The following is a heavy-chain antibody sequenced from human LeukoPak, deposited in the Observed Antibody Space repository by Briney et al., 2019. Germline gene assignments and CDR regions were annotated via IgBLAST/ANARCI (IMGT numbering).Heavy chain of an antibody. CDR3: ARQEIYCTGGFCSYAFDV. V-gene: IGHV4-39*01. D-gene: IGHD2-8*02. CDR1: GGSISRNSHY. CDR2: IHYSGSA. J-gene: IGHJ3*01. Sequence: YPSETLSLTCTVSGGSISRNSHYWGWIRQPPGMGLEWIGSIHYSGSAYNSPSLKSRVSVSVDTSKNQFSLNLRSVTAADTAVYFCARQEIYCTGGFCSYAFDVWGQGTMVTLSS.